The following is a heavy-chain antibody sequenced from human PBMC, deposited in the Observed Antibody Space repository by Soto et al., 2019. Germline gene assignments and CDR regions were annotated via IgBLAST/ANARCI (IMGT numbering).Heavy chain of an antibody. CDR2: INAGNGNT. V-gene: IGHV1-3*01. Sequence: QVQLVQSGAEVKKPGASVKVSYKASGYTFTSYAMHWVRQAPGQRLEWMGWINAGNGNTKYSQKFQGRVTITRDTSASTAYMELSSLRSEDTAVYYCARGVAGIGGWYFDLWGRGTLVTVSS. J-gene: IGHJ2*01. CDR1: GYTFTSYA. CDR3: ARGVAGIGGWYFDL. D-gene: IGHD6-19*01.